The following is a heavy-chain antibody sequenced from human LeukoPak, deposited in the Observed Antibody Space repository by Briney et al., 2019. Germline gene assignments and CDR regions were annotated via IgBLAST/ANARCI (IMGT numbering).Heavy chain of an antibody. J-gene: IGHJ4*02. V-gene: IGHV1-18*01. D-gene: IGHD5-24*01. CDR1: GYTFTSYG. CDR2: ISAYNGNT. Sequence: GASVKVSCKASGYTFTSYGISWVRQAPGQGLEWMGWISAYNGNTNYAQKFQGRVTITADKSTSTAYMELSSLRSEDTAVYYCARDGLVPMAVFLDWGQGTLVTVSS. CDR3: ARDGLVPMAVFLD.